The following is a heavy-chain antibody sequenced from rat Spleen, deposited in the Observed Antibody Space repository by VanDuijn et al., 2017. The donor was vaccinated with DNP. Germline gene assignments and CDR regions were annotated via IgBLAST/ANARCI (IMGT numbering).Heavy chain of an antibody. CDR3: SKGPNFGGYSDYFDY. J-gene: IGHJ2*01. CDR1: GFNFNDYW. Sequence: EVQLVESGGGLVQPGRSLKLSCAASGFNFNDYWMGWVRQAPGKGLEWIGEINKDSSTIIYSPSLKDKFTISRYNAQNTLYLQMSILGSEDTAIYYCSKGPNFGGYSDYFDYWGQGVMVTVSS. D-gene: IGHD1-11*01. CDR2: INKDSSTI. V-gene: IGHV4-2*01.